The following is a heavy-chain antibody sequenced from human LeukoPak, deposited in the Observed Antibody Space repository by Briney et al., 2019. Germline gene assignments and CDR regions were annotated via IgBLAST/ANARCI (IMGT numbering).Heavy chain of an antibody. CDR3: ARGFKSRWLQSAGDY. J-gene: IGHJ4*02. D-gene: IGHD5-24*01. CDR1: GVTVSSNY. CDR2: IYSGGST. V-gene: IGHV3-53*01. Sequence: GGSLRLSCAASGVTVSSNYMSWVRQAPGKGLEWVSDIYSGGSTYYADPVKRRFTPSRDHYKNRLYLQINSLGAEDTAVYYCARGFKSRWLQSAGDYWGRGTLVTVSS.